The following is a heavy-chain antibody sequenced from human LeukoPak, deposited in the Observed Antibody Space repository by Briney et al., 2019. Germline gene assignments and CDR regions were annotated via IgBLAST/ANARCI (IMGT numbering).Heavy chain of an antibody. D-gene: IGHD4-11*01. J-gene: IGHJ4*02. CDR2: ISGTTGKT. CDR1: GFTFSNYI. Sequence: GGSLRLSCGASGFTFSNYIMSWVRQGPGRGLEWVSGISGTTGKTYYADSVKGRFRISRDNSKNTLYLQMDRLRAEDTAVYYCAKGGGETTVEVSAAAGVFHYWGQGTLVTVSS. V-gene: IGHV3-23*01. CDR3: AKGGGETTVEVSAAAGVFHY.